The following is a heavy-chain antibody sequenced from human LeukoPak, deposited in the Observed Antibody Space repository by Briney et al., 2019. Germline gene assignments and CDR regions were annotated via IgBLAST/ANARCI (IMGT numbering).Heavy chain of an antibody. V-gene: IGHV4-59*01. D-gene: IGHD3-3*01. CDR3: ARGVSVRFLEWLLTGLYFDY. CDR2: IYYSGST. CDR1: GGSISSYY. J-gene: IGHJ4*02. Sequence: PSETLSLTCTVAGGSISSYYWSWIRQPPGKGLEWIGYIYYSGSTNYNPSLKGRVTISVDTSKNQFSLKLSSVTAADTAVYYCARGVSVRFLEWLLTGLYFDYWGQGTLVTVSS.